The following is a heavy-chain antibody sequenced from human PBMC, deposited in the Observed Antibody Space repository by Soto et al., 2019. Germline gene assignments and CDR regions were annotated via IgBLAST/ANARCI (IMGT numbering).Heavy chain of an antibody. CDR3: ARAPLVWFGELSFYYYYGMDV. Sequence: SETLSLTCTVSGGSISSYYWSWIRQPPGKGLEWIGYIYYSGSTNYNPSLKSRVTISVDTSKNQFSLKLSSVTAADTAVYYCARAPLVWFGELSFYYYYGMDVWGQGTTVT. CDR1: GGSISSYY. D-gene: IGHD3-10*01. V-gene: IGHV4-59*01. J-gene: IGHJ6*02. CDR2: IYYSGST.